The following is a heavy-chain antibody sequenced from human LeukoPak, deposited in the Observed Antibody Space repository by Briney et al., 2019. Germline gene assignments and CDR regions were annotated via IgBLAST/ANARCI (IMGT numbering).Heavy chain of an antibody. CDR2: ISSTSSYT. D-gene: IGHD6-13*01. V-gene: IGHV3-11*06. Sequence: GGSLRLSCAASGFTFRDYYMSWIRQAPGKGLEWVSYISSTSSYTNYADSVKDRFTISRDNAKNSLYLLMNNLRAEDTAVYYCARDRRGSSWGDDSNYFDYWGQGTLVTVSS. CDR3: ARDRRGSSWGDDSNYFDY. J-gene: IGHJ4*02. CDR1: GFTFRDYY.